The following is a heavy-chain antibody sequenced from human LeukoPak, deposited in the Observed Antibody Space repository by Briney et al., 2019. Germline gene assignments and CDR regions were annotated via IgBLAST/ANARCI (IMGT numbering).Heavy chain of an antibody. J-gene: IGHJ4*02. V-gene: IGHV3-33*01. Sequence: GRSLRLSCAASGFTFSSYGMHWVRQAPGKGLEWVAVIWYDGTKKYYAESVKGRFTISRDNSKTTLYLQMNSLRAEDTAVYYCARDACGGGCYFVDYWGQGTLVTVSS. CDR2: IWYDGTKK. CDR1: GFTFSSYG. D-gene: IGHD2-21*02. CDR3: ARDACGGGCYFVDY.